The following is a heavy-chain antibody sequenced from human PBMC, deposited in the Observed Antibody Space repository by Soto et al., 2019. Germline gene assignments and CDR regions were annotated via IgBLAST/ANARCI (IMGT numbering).Heavy chain of an antibody. D-gene: IGHD6-13*01. V-gene: IGHV4-39*02. CDR1: GTSISSSDYY. CDR2: IYYTGMT. Sequence: PSETLSLTCTVSGTSISSSDYYLGWTRQPPGKGLEWITSIYYTGMTYYNPSLKSRVTISVDRSKNQLSLKLNSVTAADRAVYYCARDWAAAGPFDYWGQGTLVTVSS. J-gene: IGHJ4*02. CDR3: ARDWAAAGPFDY.